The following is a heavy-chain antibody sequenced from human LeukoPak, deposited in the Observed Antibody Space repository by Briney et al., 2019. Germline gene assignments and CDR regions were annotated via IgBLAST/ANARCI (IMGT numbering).Heavy chain of an antibody. CDR3: ARGDRDYCDY. CDR2: ITGSGTT. V-gene: IGHV3-23*01. CDR1: GLMFSNYG. D-gene: IGHD2-21*02. Sequence: GGSLRLSCAASGLMFSNYGMNWVRLAPGKGLEWVSGITGSGTTYYADSVKGRFSISRDNSKSTLFLQMNSLRAEDTAVYYCARGDRDYCDYWGQGTLVTVSS. J-gene: IGHJ4*02.